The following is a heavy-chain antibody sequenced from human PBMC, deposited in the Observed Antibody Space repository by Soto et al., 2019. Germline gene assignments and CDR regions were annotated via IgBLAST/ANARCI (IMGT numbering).Heavy chain of an antibody. J-gene: IGHJ6*02. CDR1: GDTFTSYD. V-gene: IGHV1-8*01. CDR2: MNPNSGNT. D-gene: IGHD6-13*01. Sequence: ASVEVSCKASGDTFTSYDINWVRQATGQGLEWMGWMNPNSGNTGYAQKFQGRVTMTRNTSISTAYMELSSLRSEDTAVYYCARVAYIAAAGSYYYYYGMDVWGQGTTVTVSS. CDR3: ARVAYIAAAGSYYYYYGMDV.